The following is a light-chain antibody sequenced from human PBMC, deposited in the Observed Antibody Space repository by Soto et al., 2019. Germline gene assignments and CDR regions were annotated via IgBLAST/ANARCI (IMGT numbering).Light chain of an antibody. J-gene: IGKJ5*01. Sequence: AIRMTQSPSSFSASTGDRVTITCRASQGISSSLNWYQKKPGKAPKLLIYAASTLQSGVPSRFSGSGSGTDFTLTISSLQPEDFATYYCQQLNSYPFTFGQGTRLEIK. V-gene: IGKV1-8*01. CDR2: AAS. CDR1: QGISSS. CDR3: QQLNSYPFT.